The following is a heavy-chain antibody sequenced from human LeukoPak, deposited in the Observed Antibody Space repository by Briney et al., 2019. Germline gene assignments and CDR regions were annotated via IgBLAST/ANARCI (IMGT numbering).Heavy chain of an antibody. CDR3: ARAGIVGATSFDY. J-gene: IGHJ4*02. Sequence: HGESLKISCKGSGYSFTSYWIGWVRQMLGKGLEWMGIIYPGDSDTRYSPSFQGQVTISADKSISTAYLQWSSLKASDTAMYYCARAGIVGATSFDYWGQGTLVTVSS. CDR2: IYPGDSDT. V-gene: IGHV5-51*01. CDR1: GYSFTSYW. D-gene: IGHD1-26*01.